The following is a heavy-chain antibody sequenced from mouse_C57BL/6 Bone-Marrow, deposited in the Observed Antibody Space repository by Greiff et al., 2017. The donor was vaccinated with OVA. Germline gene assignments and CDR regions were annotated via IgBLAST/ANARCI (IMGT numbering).Heavy chain of an antibody. CDR1: GYSITSGYY. V-gene: IGHV3-6*01. Sequence: EVHLVESGPGLVKPSQSLSLTCSVTGYSITSGYYWNWIRQFPGNKLEWMGYISYDGSNNYNPSLKNRISITRDTSKNQFFLKLNSVTTEDTATYYCARDPPELGFAYWGQGTLVTVSA. D-gene: IGHD3-3*01. J-gene: IGHJ3*01. CDR3: ARDPPELGFAY. CDR2: ISYDGSN.